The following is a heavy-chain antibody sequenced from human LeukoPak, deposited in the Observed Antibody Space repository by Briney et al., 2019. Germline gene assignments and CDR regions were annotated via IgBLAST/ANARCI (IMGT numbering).Heavy chain of an antibody. V-gene: IGHV3-33*01. Sequence: PGRSLRLSCAASGFTFSSYGMHWVRQAPGKGLEWVASTWSDGSNKYYADSVKGRFTISRDNSKNTLYLQMNSLRAEDTAVYYCARGGKSAFYYGKDVWGQRTTVTVSS. CDR3: ARGGKSAFYYGKDV. CDR2: TWSDGSNK. CDR1: GFTFSSYG. D-gene: IGHD5-12*01. J-gene: IGHJ6*02.